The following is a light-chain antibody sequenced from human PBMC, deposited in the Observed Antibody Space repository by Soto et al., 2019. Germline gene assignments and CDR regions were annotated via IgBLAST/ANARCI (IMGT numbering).Light chain of an antibody. Sequence: QSVLTQPASVSGSPGQSIAISCTGTSSDVGGYDYVSWYQQHPDKAPKLMIYEVTKRPSGVSNRFSGSKSGNTASLTISGLQPEDEADYYSSSHTSGSTRVFGSGTKLTVL. CDR1: SSDVGGYDY. V-gene: IGLV2-14*01. J-gene: IGLJ1*01. CDR3: SSHTSGSTRV. CDR2: EVT.